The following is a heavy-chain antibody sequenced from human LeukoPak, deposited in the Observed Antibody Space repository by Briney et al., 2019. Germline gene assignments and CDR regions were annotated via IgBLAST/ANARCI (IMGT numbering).Heavy chain of an antibody. CDR3: VKAVGSSESSWFDP. Sequence: SQTLSLSCTVSGGSITSDAYCWSCIRQPAGMGLEWVGSIYSTGRTYSNPSLKRRVTLSVDSSRNQFSLTLSSVTAADTAVYSCVKAVGSSESSWFDPWGQGILATVSS. V-gene: IGHV4-61*02. J-gene: IGHJ5*02. D-gene: IGHD1-26*01. CDR1: GGSITSDAYC. CDR2: IYSTGRT.